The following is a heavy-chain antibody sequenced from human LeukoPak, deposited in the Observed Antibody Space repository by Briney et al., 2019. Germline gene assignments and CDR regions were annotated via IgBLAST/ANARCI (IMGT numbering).Heavy chain of an antibody. CDR1: GLTFSSYA. CDR2: ISGSGGST. V-gene: IGHV3-23*01. J-gene: IGHJ5*02. Sequence: GGSLRLSCAASGLTFSSYAMSWVRQAPGKGLKWVSAISGSGGSTYYADSVKGRFTISRDNSKNTLYLQMNSLRAEDTAVYYCATPRQDIVVVPAAMGVAGWFDPWGQGTLVTVSS. CDR3: ATPRQDIVVVPAAMGVAGWFDP. D-gene: IGHD2-2*01.